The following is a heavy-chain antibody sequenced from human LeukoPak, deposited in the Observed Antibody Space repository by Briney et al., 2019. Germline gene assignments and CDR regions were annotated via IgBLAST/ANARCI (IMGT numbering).Heavy chain of an antibody. J-gene: IGHJ4*02. Sequence: GESLRLSCAASGFTVSSNYMSWVRQAPGKGLEGVSIIYGAGTTNYADSVKGRFTISRDSSTNTLYLQMNSLRAGDTAVYFCAKILSDTNGWYHFDYWGQGALVTVSS. D-gene: IGHD6-19*01. CDR3: AKILSDTNGWYHFDY. CDR1: GFTVSSNY. V-gene: IGHV3-66*01. CDR2: IYGAGTT.